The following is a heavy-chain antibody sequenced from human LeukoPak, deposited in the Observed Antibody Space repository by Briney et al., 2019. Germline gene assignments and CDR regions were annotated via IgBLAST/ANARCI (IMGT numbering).Heavy chain of an antibody. Sequence: GASVKVSCKASGGTFSSYAISWVRQAPGQGLEWMGGIIPIFGTANYAQKFQGRVTITADKSTSTAYMELSSLRSEDTAVYYCASIHDYGDYGWFDPWGQGTLVTVSS. CDR1: GGTFSSYA. J-gene: IGHJ5*02. CDR3: ASIHDYGDYGWFDP. D-gene: IGHD4-17*01. V-gene: IGHV1-69*06. CDR2: IIPIFGTA.